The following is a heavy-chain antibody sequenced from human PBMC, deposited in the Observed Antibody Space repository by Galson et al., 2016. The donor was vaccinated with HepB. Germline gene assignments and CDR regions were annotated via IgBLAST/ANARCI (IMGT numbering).Heavy chain of an antibody. CDR3: ARGLVGTTALGY. D-gene: IGHD1-1*01. CDR2: IDHRGIT. J-gene: IGHJ4*02. CDR1: GGSFRGYY. V-gene: IGHV4-34*01. Sequence: ETLSLTCAVNGGSFRGYYWSWIRQPPGKGLEWIGEIDHRGITNYNPSLKSRVAISVDTSKKELSLRLNSVTAADTAVYYCARGLVGTTALGYWVQGTLVSVSS.